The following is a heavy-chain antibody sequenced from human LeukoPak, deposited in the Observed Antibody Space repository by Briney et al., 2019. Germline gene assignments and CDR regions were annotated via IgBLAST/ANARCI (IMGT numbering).Heavy chain of an antibody. D-gene: IGHD3-3*01. CDR2: ITMCSSYI. Sequence: GGSLRLSCAASGFTFSPYRMNLVRQAPGKGLEWISSITMCSSYIYYADSVKGRFTITRDNAKNSVYLQMNSLRAEDTAVYYCARESTTRTVIFGVVRINTLDIWGQGTVVTVSS. V-gene: IGHV3-21*01. CDR3: ARESTTRTVIFGVVRINTLDI. CDR1: GFTFSPYR. J-gene: IGHJ3*02.